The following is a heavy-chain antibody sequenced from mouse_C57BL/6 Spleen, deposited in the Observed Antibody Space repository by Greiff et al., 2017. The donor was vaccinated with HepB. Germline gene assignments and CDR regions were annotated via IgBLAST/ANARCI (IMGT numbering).Heavy chain of an antibody. J-gene: IGHJ4*01. CDR3: ARSIRQLRLQNAMDY. CDR2: INPYNGGT. Sequence: VQLQQSGPVLVKPGASVKMSCKASGYTFTDYYMNWVKQSHGKSLEWIGVINPYNGGTSYNQKFKGKATLTVDKSSSTAYMELNSLTSEDSAVYYCARSIRQLRLQNAMDYWGQGTSVTVSS. D-gene: IGHD3-2*02. CDR1: GYTFTDYY. V-gene: IGHV1-19*01.